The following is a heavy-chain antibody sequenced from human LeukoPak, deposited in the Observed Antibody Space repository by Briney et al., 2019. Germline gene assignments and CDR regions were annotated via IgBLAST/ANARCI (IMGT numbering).Heavy chain of an antibody. CDR1: GGSISSSSYY. J-gene: IGHJ4*02. D-gene: IGHD3-10*01. Sequence: SETLSLTXTVSGGSISSSSYYWGWIRQPPGKGLEWIGSIYYSGSTYYNPSLKSRVTISVDTSKNQFSLKLSSVTAADTAVYYCARRVVRGVIGLYCFDYWGQGTLVTVSS. CDR2: IYYSGST. V-gene: IGHV4-39*01. CDR3: ARRVVRGVIGLYCFDY.